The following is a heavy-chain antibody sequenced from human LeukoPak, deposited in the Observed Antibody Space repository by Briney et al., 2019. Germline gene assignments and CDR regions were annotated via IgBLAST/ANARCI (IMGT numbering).Heavy chain of an antibody. CDR2: IYHSGST. CDR3: ASRPRYYYDSSGLYFQH. J-gene: IGHJ1*01. CDR1: GYSISSGYY. Sequence: SETLSLTCTVSGYSISSGYYWGWIRQPPGKGLEWIGSIYHSGSTYYNPSLKSQVTISVDTSKNQFSLKPSSVTAADTAVYYCASRPRYYYDSSGLYFQHWGQGTLVTVSS. V-gene: IGHV4-38-2*02. D-gene: IGHD3-22*01.